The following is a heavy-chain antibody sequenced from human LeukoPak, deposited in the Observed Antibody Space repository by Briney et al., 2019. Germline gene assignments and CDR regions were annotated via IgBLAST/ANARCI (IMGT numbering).Heavy chain of an antibody. Sequence: PGGSLRLSCAASGFTFSSYAMSWVRQAPGKGLEGVSAISGSGGSTYYADSVKGRFTISRDNSKNTLYLQMNILRAEDTAVYYCAKGPRRAVAGTIDYWGQGTLVTVSS. D-gene: IGHD6-19*01. CDR1: GFTFSSYA. V-gene: IGHV3-23*01. J-gene: IGHJ4*02. CDR2: ISGSGGST. CDR3: AKGPRRAVAGTIDY.